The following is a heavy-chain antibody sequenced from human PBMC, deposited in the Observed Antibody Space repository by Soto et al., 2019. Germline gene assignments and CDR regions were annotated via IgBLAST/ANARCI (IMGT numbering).Heavy chain of an antibody. CDR2: INAGNGNT. J-gene: IGHJ4*02. V-gene: IGHV1-3*01. D-gene: IGHD4-17*01. CDR1: GYTFTSYA. Sequence: ASVKVSCKASGYTFTSYAMHWVRQAPGQRLEWMGWINAGNGNTKYSQKFQGRVTITADKSTSTAYMELSSLRSEDTAVYYCARDSYFYGDYVLDYWGQGTLVTVSS. CDR3: ARDSYFYGDYVLDY.